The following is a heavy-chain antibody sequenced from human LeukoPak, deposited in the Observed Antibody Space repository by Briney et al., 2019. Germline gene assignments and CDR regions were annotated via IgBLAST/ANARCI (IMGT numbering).Heavy chain of an antibody. CDR3: AKWGFSDRSGANFHS. J-gene: IGHJ4*02. D-gene: IGHD3-22*01. Sequence: GGTLRLSCEASGFTFSNYAMSWVRQAPGKGLEWVSTVTASARRTYYADSVQGRFTISRDNSNNTLFLQVNSLRADDTAVYHCAKWGFSDRSGANFHSWGQGTLVTVSS. CDR1: GFTFSNYA. V-gene: IGHV3-23*01. CDR2: VTASARRT.